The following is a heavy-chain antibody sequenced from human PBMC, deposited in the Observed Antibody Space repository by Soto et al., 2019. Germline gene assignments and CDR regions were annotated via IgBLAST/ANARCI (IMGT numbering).Heavy chain of an antibody. V-gene: IGHV4-59*01. CDR2: IHYSGST. D-gene: IGHD3-3*01. CDR1: GVSLSSNY. CDR3: ARSYHNTIFGVVLSRGLDG. J-gene: IGHJ6*02. Sequence: EALSLTSIYAGVSLSSNYCSLIRQPPGRGLEWIGYIHYSGSTNFTPSLKNRVVMSVDTSKNQFSLSLSSVTAEDTAVYYCARSYHNTIFGVVLSRGLDGWGQGVTVTVSS.